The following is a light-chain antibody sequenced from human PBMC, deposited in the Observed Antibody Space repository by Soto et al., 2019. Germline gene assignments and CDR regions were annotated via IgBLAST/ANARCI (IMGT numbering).Light chain of an antibody. CDR2: GAS. CDR1: HSVSSN. Sequence: IVMTQSPATLSVSPGERATLSCRASHSVSSNLAWYQQKPGQAPRLLIYGASTRATGIPARFSGSGSGTEFTLTISSLQSEAFAVYYCQQDNNWPPVTFGGGTKVESK. CDR3: QQDNNWPPVT. V-gene: IGKV3-15*01. J-gene: IGKJ4*01.